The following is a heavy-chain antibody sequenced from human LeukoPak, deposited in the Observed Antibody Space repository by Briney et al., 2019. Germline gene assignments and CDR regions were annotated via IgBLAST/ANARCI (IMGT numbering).Heavy chain of an antibody. D-gene: IGHD6-6*01. CDR3: ARDYLGAARGYFDY. CDR1: GYTFTSYG. J-gene: IGHJ4*02. Sequence: GASVKVSCKASGYTFTSYGISWVRQAPGQGLEWMGWISAYNGNTNYAQKLQGRVTMTTDTSTSTAYMELRSLRSDDTAVYYCARDYLGAARGYFDYWGQGPLVTVSS. CDR2: ISAYNGNT. V-gene: IGHV1-18*01.